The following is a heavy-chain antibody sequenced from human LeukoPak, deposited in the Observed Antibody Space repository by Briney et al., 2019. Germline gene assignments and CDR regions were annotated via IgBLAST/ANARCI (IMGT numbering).Heavy chain of an antibody. J-gene: IGHJ4*02. V-gene: IGHV1-3*01. CDR3: ARGEYYGSGFPFDY. CDR1: GYNFVGYA. D-gene: IGHD3-10*01. Sequence: ASVKVSCKASGYNFVGYAIYWVRQAPGQRLEWMGWINGGDGNKKYSEKFQGRVTITRDTSASTVYMELSSLRSEDTAVYYCARGEYYGSGFPFDYWGQGTLVTVSS. CDR2: INGGDGNK.